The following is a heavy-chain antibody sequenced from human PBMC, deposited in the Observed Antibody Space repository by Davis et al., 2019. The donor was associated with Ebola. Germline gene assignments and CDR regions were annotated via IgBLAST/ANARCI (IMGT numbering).Heavy chain of an antibody. D-gene: IGHD6-19*01. CDR1: GGSFSGYY. J-gene: IGHJ6*02. CDR3: ARGQRIAVAGTLTYYYYYGMDV. CDR2: IHHSGTT. Sequence: GSLRLSCAVYGGSFSGYYWSWIRQPPGKGLEWIGEIHHSGTTNYNPSLKSRVTISVDTSKNQFSLKLSSVTAADTAVYYCARGQRIAVAGTLTYYYYYGMDVWGQGTTVTVSS. V-gene: IGHV4-34*01.